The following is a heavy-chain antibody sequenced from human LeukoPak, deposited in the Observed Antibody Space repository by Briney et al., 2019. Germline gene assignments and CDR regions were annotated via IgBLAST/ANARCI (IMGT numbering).Heavy chain of an antibody. CDR3: AKGPNPNPNPNHPQLDY. CDR1: GFTFSSYA. V-gene: IGHV3-23*01. Sequence: GGSLRLSYAASGFTFSSYAMSWVRQAPGKGLEWVSAISGSGGSTYYADSVKGRFTISRDNSKNTLYLQMNSLRAEDTAVYYCAKGPNPNPNPNHPQLDYWGQGTLVTVSS. J-gene: IGHJ4*02. D-gene: IGHD1-14*01. CDR2: ISGSGGST.